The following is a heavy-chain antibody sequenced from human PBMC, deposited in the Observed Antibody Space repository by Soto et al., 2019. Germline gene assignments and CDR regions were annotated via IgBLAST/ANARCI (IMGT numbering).Heavy chain of an antibody. CDR3: ARAQTPTESDH. J-gene: IGHJ4*02. CDR2: INTYNGNT. V-gene: IGHV1-18*01. D-gene: IGHD4-4*01. Sequence: QVQLVQSGAEVKKPGASVKVSCKASGYTFSNYGITWVRQAPGQGLEWMGWINTYNGNTNYAQKVQGRVTMTADTSPSTVYMELRSLTYDASAVYYCARAQTPTESDHWGQGTLVTVSS. CDR1: GYTFSNYG.